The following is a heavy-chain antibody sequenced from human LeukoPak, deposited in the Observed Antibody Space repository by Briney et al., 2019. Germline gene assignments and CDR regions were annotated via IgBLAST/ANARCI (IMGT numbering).Heavy chain of an antibody. CDR1: GYSLSSTYY. J-gene: IGHJ3*02. D-gene: IGHD2-21*02. CDR2: MSQSGST. V-gene: IGHV4-38-2*01. CDR3: ARAVAYCGGGCNDAYDI. Sequence: PSETLSLTCAVSGYSLSSTYYWGWIRQPPGKGLEWIGTMSQSGSTYYNPSLKSRVTISIDTSRNHFSLKLTSVTATDTAVYYCARAVAYCGGGCNDAYDIWGQGTMVTVSS.